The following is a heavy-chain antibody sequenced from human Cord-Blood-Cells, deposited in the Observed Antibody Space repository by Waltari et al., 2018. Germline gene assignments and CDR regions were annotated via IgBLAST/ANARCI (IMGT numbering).Heavy chain of an antibody. D-gene: IGHD3-10*01. V-gene: IGHV1-69*01. CDR2: IIPIFGTA. Sequence: QVQLVQSGAEVKKPGSSVKVSCKASGGTFSSYAISWVRRAPGQGLEWMGGIIPIFGTANYAQKFQGRVTITADESPSTAYMELSSLRSEDTAVYYCARGPGSGSYYYYYYMDVWGKGTTVTVSS. CDR1: GGTFSSYA. J-gene: IGHJ6*03. CDR3: ARGPGSGSYYYYYYMDV.